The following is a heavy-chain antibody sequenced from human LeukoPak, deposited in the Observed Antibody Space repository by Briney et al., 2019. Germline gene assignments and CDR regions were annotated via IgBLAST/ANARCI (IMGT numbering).Heavy chain of an antibody. CDR1: GFTVSSNY. V-gene: IGHV3-66*02. D-gene: IGHD6-13*01. CDR3: ARVSEGSSWYGVYYYYYMDV. J-gene: IGHJ6*03. Sequence: GGSLRLSCAASGFTVSSNYMSWVRQAPGKGLEWVSVIYSGGSTYYADSVKGRFTISRDNSKNTLYLQMNSLRAEDTAVYYCARVSEGSSWYGVYYYYYMDVWGKGTTVTVSS. CDR2: IYSGGST.